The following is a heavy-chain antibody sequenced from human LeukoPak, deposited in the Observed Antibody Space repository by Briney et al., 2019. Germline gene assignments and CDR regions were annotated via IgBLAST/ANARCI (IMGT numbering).Heavy chain of an antibody. Sequence: GGSLRLSCVVSGVTFSQSWMHWVRQVPGKGLVWVSRINTDGRSTIYADSVKGRFTISRDNAKNTLYLQMNSLRAEDTAVYYCARDQSKAGPTTVDYWGKGTLVSVSS. D-gene: IGHD6-6*01. V-gene: IGHV3-74*01. CDR2: INTDGRST. CDR1: GVTFSQSW. CDR3: ARDQSKAGPTTVDY. J-gene: IGHJ4*02.